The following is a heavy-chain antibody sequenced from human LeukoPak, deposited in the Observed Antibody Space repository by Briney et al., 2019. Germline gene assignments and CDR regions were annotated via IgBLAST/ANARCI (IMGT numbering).Heavy chain of an antibody. Sequence: ASETLSLTCTVSGGSISSYYWRWIRQPPGKGLEWIGYIYYSGSTNYNPSLKSRVTISVDTSKNQFSLKLSSVTAADTAVYYCAKFGYCSSTSCYRAFDIWGQGTMVTVSS. V-gene: IGHV4-59*01. CDR1: GGSISSYY. CDR2: IYYSGST. CDR3: AKFGYCSSTSCYRAFDI. J-gene: IGHJ3*02. D-gene: IGHD2-2*02.